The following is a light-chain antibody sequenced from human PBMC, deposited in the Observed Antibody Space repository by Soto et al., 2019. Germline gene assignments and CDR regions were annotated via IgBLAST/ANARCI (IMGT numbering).Light chain of an antibody. CDR2: EVR. Sequence: QSVLTQPASVSGSPGQSITISCTGTSSDVGGYNHVSWYQQHPGKAPKLIIYEVRNRPSGISSRFSGSKSGNTASLTISGLQAEDEADYYCASYTSSSTSVIFGRGTKLTVL. J-gene: IGLJ2*01. CDR3: ASYTSSSTSVI. V-gene: IGLV2-14*01. CDR1: SSDVGGYNH.